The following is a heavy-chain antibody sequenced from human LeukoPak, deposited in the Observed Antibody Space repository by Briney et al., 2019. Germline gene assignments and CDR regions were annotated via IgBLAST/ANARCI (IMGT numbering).Heavy chain of an antibody. CDR1: GGSFSGYY. J-gene: IGHJ5*02. CDR2: IYTSGST. Sequence: PSETLSLTCAVYGGSFSGYYWSWIRQPPGKGLEWIGRIYTSGSTNYNPSLKSRVTISVDTSKNQFSLKLSSVTAADTAVYYCARGFRFDPWDQGTLVTVSS. CDR3: ARGFRFDP. V-gene: IGHV4-59*10.